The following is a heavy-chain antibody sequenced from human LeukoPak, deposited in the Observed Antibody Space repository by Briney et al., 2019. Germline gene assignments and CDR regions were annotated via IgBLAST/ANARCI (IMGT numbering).Heavy chain of an antibody. J-gene: IGHJ4*02. D-gene: IGHD6-6*01. CDR3: ARETGSSSPDY. Sequence: SETLSLTCNVSGGSIISRNYFWGWIRQPPGKGLEWIGNIYHSGSTYSNPSLKSRVTMSVDTSKKQFSLKLASVTAADTAVYYCARETGSSSPDYWGQGILVTVSS. V-gene: IGHV4-39*07. CDR1: GGSIISRNYF. CDR2: IYHSGST.